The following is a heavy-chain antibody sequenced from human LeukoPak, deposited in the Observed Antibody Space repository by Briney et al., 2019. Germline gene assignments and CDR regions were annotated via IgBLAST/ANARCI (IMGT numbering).Heavy chain of an antibody. D-gene: IGHD3-22*01. J-gene: IGHJ3*02. V-gene: IGHV1-2*02. CDR3: ARGLTHRMYYSEGGDAFDI. Sequence: GASVKVSCKASGYTFTGYSMHWVRQAPGQGLEWMGWISPNSDVTNYAQKFQGRVTLTRDTSISTAYMELSRLRSDDTAVYYCARGLTHRMYYSEGGDAFDIWGQGTMVTVSS. CDR2: ISPNSDVT. CDR1: GYTFTGYS.